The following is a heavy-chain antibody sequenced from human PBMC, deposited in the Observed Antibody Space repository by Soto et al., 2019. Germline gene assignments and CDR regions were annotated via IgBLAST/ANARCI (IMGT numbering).Heavy chain of an antibody. J-gene: IGHJ4*02. CDR2: IYYSGST. CDR3: ARVGEGFRGVIALLGGFDY. V-gene: IGHV4-31*03. Sequence: QVQLQESGPGLVKPSQTLSLTCTVSGGSISSGGYYWSWIRQHPGKGLEWIGYIYYSGSTYYNPSRKSRVTLSVDPSKNQFSLKLSSVTAADTAVYYCARVGEGFRGVIALLGGFDYWGQGTLVTVSS. CDR1: GGSISSGGYY. D-gene: IGHD3-10*01.